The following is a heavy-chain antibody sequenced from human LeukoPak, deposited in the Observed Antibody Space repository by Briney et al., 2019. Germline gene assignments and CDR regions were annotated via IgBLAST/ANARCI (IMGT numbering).Heavy chain of an antibody. D-gene: IGHD3-10*01. CDR3: AKGGSPRHSAFDS. J-gene: IGHJ4*02. Sequence: PGGSLRLSCTVSGFTFSSYSMNWVRRAPGKGLEWNSYISSVSSTIYYADSVKGRFTISRDNAKNSLYLQMKSLRAEDTAVYYCAKGGSPRHSAFDSWGQGTLVTVSS. CDR1: GFTFSSYS. V-gene: IGHV3-48*04. CDR2: ISSVSSTI.